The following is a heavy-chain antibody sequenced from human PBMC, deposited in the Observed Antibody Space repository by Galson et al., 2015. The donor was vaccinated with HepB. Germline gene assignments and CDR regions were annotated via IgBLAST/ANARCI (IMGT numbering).Heavy chain of an antibody. J-gene: IGHJ4*02. Sequence: SLRLSCAGSGFSFSSYVMSWVRQAPGKGLEWVSSISARGTNIYYADSVKGRFTISRDNSKNTLFLDMNSLRAEDTAMYYCAKDRINKLVFEGVVTYHPFDSWGQGTPVSVSS. V-gene: IGHV3-23*01. D-gene: IGHD3-16*01. CDR1: GFSFSSYV. CDR3: AKDRINKLVFEGVVTYHPFDS. CDR2: ISARGTNI.